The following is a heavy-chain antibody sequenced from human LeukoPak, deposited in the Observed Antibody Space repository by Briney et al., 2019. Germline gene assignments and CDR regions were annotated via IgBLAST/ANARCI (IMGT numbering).Heavy chain of an antibody. Sequence: GASVKVSCKASGYTFTTYDINWVRQTPGQGLEWMGWMNPKSGETGYVQKFQGRVTMTEDTSTDTAYMELSSLRSEDTAVYYCATYYGGRSGDYWGQGTLVTVSS. V-gene: IGHV1-8*01. CDR2: MNPKSGET. J-gene: IGHJ4*02. D-gene: IGHD4-23*01. CDR3: ATYYGGRSGDY. CDR1: GYTFTTYD.